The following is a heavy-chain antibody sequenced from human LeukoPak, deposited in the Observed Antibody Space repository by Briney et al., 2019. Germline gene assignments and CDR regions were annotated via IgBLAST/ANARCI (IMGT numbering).Heavy chain of an antibody. J-gene: IGHJ4*02. CDR3: ARPRTYYDSWSGYPPFDY. Sequence: SVKVSCKASGGTFSSHAINWVRQAPGQGLEWMGGIIPMSTTTKYAQKFQGRVTITADEPTSTAFMELSSLRSEDTAMYYCARPRTYYDSWSGYPPFDYWGQGTLVTVSS. CDR1: GGTFSSHA. V-gene: IGHV1-69*13. CDR2: IIPMSTTT. D-gene: IGHD3-3*01.